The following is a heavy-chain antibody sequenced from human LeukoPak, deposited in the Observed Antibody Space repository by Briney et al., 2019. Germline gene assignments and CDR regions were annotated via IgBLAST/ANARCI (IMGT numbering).Heavy chain of an antibody. V-gene: IGHV4-34*01. CDR1: GTSFTSYY. CDR2: VNHSGYT. J-gene: IGHJ4*02. CDR3: ARMTTGHDY. Sequence: PSETLSLTCGVSGTSFTSYYWSWIRQTPGTGLEWIGEVNHSGYTNMNPSLKSRVTISVDTSKNQFSLMMTSVTAADTAVYFCARMTTGHDYWGQGTLVTVSS. D-gene: IGHD4-17*01.